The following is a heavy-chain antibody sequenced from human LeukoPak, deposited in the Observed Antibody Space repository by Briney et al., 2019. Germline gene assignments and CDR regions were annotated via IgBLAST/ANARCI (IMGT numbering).Heavy chain of an antibody. J-gene: IGHJ3*02. CDR1: GGTFSSYA. V-gene: IGHV1-69*13. CDR3: LLWLGEFPGDDAFDI. CDR2: IIPICGTA. Sequence: SVKVSCKASGGTFSSYASSWVRQAPGQGLEWMGGIIPICGTAYYAQKFQGGVTIAADASTSTAYKELSSLTSEDTAVYYCLLWLGEFPGDDAFDIWGQGTMVTVSS. D-gene: IGHD3-10*01.